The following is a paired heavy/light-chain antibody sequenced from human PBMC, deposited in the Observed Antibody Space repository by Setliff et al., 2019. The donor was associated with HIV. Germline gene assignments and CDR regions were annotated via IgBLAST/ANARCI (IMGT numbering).Heavy chain of an antibody. CDR2: INEDGSQK. V-gene: IGHV3-7*01. J-gene: IGHJ3*02. D-gene: IGHD3-16*02. CDR1: GFTFNTHW. CDR3: ASIAI. Sequence: EVQLVESGGGLVQPGGSLRLSCAASGFTFNTHWMSWVRQAPGKGLEWVANINEDGSQKNYVDSVKGRFTISRDNAKNSVYLQMNILRGEDTAMYYCASIAIWGQGTMVAVSS.
Light chain of an antibody. CDR1: QSVSNN. J-gene: IGKJ4*01. V-gene: IGKV3-15*01. CDR2: GAS. Sequence: EIVMTQSPATLSVSPGERATLSCRASQSVSNNLVWYQQKPGQAPRLLIYGASTRATGIPAKFSGSGSGTEFTLTISSLQSEDFAVYYCQQYNNRLTFGGGTKVELK. CDR3: QQYNNRLT.